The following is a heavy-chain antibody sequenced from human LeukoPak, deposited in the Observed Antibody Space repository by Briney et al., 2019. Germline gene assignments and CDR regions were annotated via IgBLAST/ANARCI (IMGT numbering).Heavy chain of an antibody. V-gene: IGHV3-53*01. D-gene: IGHD2-15*01. CDR2: IYSDRSS. CDR1: GFTVSGSY. J-gene: IGHJ4*02. CDR3: ARDSAFSSYSY. Sequence: GGSLRLSCSASGFTVSGSYMSWVRQAPGKGLEWVAIIYSDRSSYYAVPVRGRFTISRDDSKNTLLLQMDSLRVEDTAIYYCARDSAFSSYSYWGQGALVTVSS.